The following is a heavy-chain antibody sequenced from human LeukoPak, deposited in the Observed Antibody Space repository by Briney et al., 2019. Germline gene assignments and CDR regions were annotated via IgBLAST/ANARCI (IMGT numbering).Heavy chain of an antibody. D-gene: IGHD1-26*01. J-gene: IGHJ4*02. Sequence: ASVKVSCKVSGYTLTELSMHWVRQAPGKGLEWMGGFDPEDGETIYAQKFQGRVTMTEDTSTDTAYMELSSLRSEDTAVYYCATSSGSYYAGTIDYWGQGTLVTVSS. CDR2: FDPEDGET. V-gene: IGHV1-24*01. CDR3: ATSSGSYYAGTIDY. CDR1: GYTLTELS.